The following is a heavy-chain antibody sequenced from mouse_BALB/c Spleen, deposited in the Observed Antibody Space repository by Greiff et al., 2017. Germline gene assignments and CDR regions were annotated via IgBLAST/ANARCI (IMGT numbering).Heavy chain of an antibody. CDR2: IWWDDDK. D-gene: IGHD2-2*01. V-gene: IGHV8-8*01. CDR1: GFSLSTSGMG. Sequence: QVTLKVSGPGILKPSQTLSLTCSFSGFSLSTSGMGVGWIRQPSGKGLEWLAHIWWDDDKYYNPSLKSQLTISKDTSRNQVFLKITSVDTADTATYYCARRRGDYGYDEGPYYYAMDYWGQGTSVTVSS. CDR3: ARRRGDYGYDEGPYYYAMDY. J-gene: IGHJ4*01.